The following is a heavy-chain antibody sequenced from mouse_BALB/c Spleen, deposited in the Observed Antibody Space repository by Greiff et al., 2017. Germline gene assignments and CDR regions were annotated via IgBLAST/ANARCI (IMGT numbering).Heavy chain of an antibody. J-gene: IGHJ2*01. CDR3: ARAFITSFDY. CDR2: IYPGDGDT. CDR1: GYAFSSSW. D-gene: IGHD1-2*01. V-gene: IGHV1-82*01. Sequence: QVQLQQSGPELVKPGASVKISCKASGYAFSSSWMNWVKQRPGQGLEWIGRIYPGDGDTNYNGKFKGKATLTADKSSSTAYMQLSSLTSVDYAVYFCARAFITSFDYWGQGTTLTVSS.